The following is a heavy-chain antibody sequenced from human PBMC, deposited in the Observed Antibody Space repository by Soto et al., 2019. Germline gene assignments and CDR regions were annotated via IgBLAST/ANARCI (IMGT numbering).Heavy chain of an antibody. Sequence: GASVKVSCKASGGTFSSYTISWVRQAPGQGLEWMGRIIPIGGRTNYAQKFQGRVTMTTDTSTSTAYMELSSLRSEDTAVYYCARELRITMIVRAHAFDIWGQGTMVTVSS. D-gene: IGHD3-22*01. CDR2: IIPIGGRT. CDR1: GGTFSSYT. J-gene: IGHJ3*02. CDR3: ARELRITMIVRAHAFDI. V-gene: IGHV1-69*08.